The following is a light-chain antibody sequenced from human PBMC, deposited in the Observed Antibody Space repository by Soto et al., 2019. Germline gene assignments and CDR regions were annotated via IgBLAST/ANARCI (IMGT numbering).Light chain of an antibody. CDR1: QTISTW. J-gene: IGKJ1*01. CDR3: QQYTNTNNPWM. Sequence: DIQVTQSPPTLSASVGDRVTITYRASQTISTWMAWYQQKPGKAPKLLVYDASTLQSGVASRFSGSGSGTEFTLIISGLQPDDSATYYCQQYTNTNNPWMFGQGTKVEI. V-gene: IGKV1-5*01. CDR2: DAS.